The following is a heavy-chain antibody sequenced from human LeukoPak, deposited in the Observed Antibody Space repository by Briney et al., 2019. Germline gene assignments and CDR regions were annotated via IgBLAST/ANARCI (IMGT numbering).Heavy chain of an antibody. CDR3: ARDPDILTAYQGPFDI. V-gene: IGHV1-18*01. CDR2: ISAYNGNT. D-gene: IGHD3-9*01. CDR1: GYAFTSYG. J-gene: IGHJ3*02. Sequence: WASVKVSCKASGYAFTSYGISWVRQAPGQGLEWMGWISAYNGNTNYAQKLQGRVTMTTDTSTSTAYMELRSLRSDDTAVYYCARDPDILTAYQGPFDIWGQGTMVTVSS.